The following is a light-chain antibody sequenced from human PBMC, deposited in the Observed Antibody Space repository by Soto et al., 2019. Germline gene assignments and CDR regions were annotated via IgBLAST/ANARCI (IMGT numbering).Light chain of an antibody. CDR2: EVS. CDR3: SSYTSSSTLNYV. J-gene: IGLJ1*01. CDR1: SSDVGGYNY. Sequence: QSVLTQPASVSGSPGQSITISCTGTSSDVGGYNYVSWYQQHPGKAPKLMIYEVSNRPSGVSYRFSGSKSGNTAPLTISGLRAEDEADYYCSSYTSSSTLNYVFGTGTKSPS. V-gene: IGLV2-14*01.